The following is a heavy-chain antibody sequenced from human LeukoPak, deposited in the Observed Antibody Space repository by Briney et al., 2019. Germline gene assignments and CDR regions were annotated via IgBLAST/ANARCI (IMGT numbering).Heavy chain of an antibody. CDR2: KKPNSGDT. CDR1: GYTFTNYD. D-gene: IGHD3-22*01. V-gene: IGHV1-8*01. Sequence: ASVKVSCKASGYTFTNYDLTWVRQATGQGLEWMGWKKPNSGDTGYAQKFQGRLTMTRDTSISTAYMELSSLRSEDTAVYYCARGFAAYDTSDYAFSYYWGQGTLVTVSS. CDR3: ARGFAAYDTSDYAFSYY. J-gene: IGHJ4*02.